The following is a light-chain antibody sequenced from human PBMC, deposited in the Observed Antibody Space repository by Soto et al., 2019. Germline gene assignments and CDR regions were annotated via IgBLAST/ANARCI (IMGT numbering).Light chain of an antibody. CDR1: QIISGK. Sequence: EIVMTQSPATLSMSPGERAILSCRASQIISGKLAWYQQKPGQPPTLLIFGASTRATGIPARFSGSGSGTEFTLTISSLQSADFAVYYCQQYNNWPSYTFGQGTKLEIK. V-gene: IGKV3-15*01. J-gene: IGKJ2*01. CDR2: GAS. CDR3: QQYNNWPSYT.